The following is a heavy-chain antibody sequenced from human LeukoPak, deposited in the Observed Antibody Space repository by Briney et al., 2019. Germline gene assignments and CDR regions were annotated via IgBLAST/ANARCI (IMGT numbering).Heavy chain of an antibody. D-gene: IGHD3-22*01. CDR1: VGSITNSGYS. J-gene: IGHJ4*02. CDR3: ARHGNGDSGGYYSLGY. V-gene: IGHV4-39*01. Sequence: SETLSLTCTVSVGSITNSGYSWGWIRQPPGKGLEWIGSMFSGGTTNYSPSFKRRVTISAEPSKSHFSLRLTSVTAADTAVYYCARHGNGDSGGYYSLGYWGQGALVTVSS. CDR2: MFSGGTT.